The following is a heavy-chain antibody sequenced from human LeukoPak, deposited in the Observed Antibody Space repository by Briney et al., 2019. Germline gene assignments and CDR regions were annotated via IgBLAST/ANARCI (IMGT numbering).Heavy chain of an antibody. J-gene: IGHJ4*02. V-gene: IGHV3-72*01. CDR2: TRNKANSYTT. CDR3: ARDSYSI. Sequence: GGSLRLSCAASGFTFSDHYMDWVRQAPGKGLEWVGRTRNKANSYTTEYAASVKGRFTISRDDSKNSLYLQMNSLKTEDTAVYYCARDSYSIWGQGTLVTVSS. CDR1: GFTFSDHY. D-gene: IGHD6-13*01.